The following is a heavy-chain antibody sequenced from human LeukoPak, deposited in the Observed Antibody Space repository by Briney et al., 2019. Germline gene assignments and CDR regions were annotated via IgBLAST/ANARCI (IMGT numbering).Heavy chain of an antibody. CDR2: VCGGNDI. CDR1: GFTFNIYG. V-gene: IGHV3-23*01. CDR3: AKDATPSNSIWDHFDF. D-gene: IGHD4-11*01. Sequence: GGSLRLSCAASGFTFNIYGVRWVRQAPGKGVEWVSSVCGGNDIHYSDSVKGRFTGSRDDAKNTVYLQMNSLRAEDTAIYSCAKDATPSNSIWDHFDFWGQGTLVTVSS. J-gene: IGHJ4*02.